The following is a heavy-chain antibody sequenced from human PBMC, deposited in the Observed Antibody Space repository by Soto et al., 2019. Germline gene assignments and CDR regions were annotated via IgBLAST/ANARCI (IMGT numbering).Heavy chain of an antibody. CDR1: GGSFSGYY. D-gene: IGHD6-19*01. J-gene: IGHJ4*02. CDR3: ARGPHRWQWLVRVPLEL. Sequence: SETLSLTCAVYGGSFSGYYWSWIRQPPGKGLEWIGEINHSGSTNYNPSLKSRVTISVDTSKNQFSLKLSSVTAADTAVYYCARGPHRWQWLVRVPLELWGQGTLVTVSS. V-gene: IGHV4-34*01. CDR2: INHSGST.